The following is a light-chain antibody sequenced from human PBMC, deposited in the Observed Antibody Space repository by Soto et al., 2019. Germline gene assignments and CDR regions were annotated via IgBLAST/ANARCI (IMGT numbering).Light chain of an antibody. CDR1: QTIIRW. CDR2: DAS. Sequence: DIQLTHTPSTLSASVVDEVTITFRASQTIIRWLAWYQQKPGRAPKLLIYDASTLESGVPSRFSGIGSETEFTLTISRLQPDDFATYFCHSRDFGQGTRLEIK. V-gene: IGKV1-5*01. J-gene: IGKJ5*01. CDR3: HSRD.